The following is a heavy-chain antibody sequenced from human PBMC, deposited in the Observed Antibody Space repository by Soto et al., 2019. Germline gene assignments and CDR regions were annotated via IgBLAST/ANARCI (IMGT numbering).Heavy chain of an antibody. CDR2: ISGSGGST. CDR1: GFTFSSYA. J-gene: IGHJ4*02. CDR3: AKAWMQWLRLNLFDY. Sequence: GGSLRLSCAASGFTFSSYAMSWVRQAPGKGLEWVSAISGSGGSTYYADSVKGRFTISRDNSKNTLYLQMNSLRAEDTAVYYCAKAWMQWLRLNLFDYWGQGTLVTVSS. D-gene: IGHD5-12*01. V-gene: IGHV3-23*01.